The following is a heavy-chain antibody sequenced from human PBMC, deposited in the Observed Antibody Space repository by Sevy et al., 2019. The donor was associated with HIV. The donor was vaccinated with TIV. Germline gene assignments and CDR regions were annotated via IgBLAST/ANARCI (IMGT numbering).Heavy chain of an antibody. CDR2: ISYDGSNK. CDR1: GFTFSSYA. CDR3: ASESRGYSSSWYGY. V-gene: IGHV3-30*04. D-gene: IGHD6-13*01. J-gene: IGHJ4*02. Sequence: GGSLRLSCAASGFTFSSYAMHWVRHAPGKGLEWVAVISYDGSNKYYADSVKGRFTISRDNSKNTLYLQMNSLRAEDTAVYYCASESRGYSSSWYGYWGQGTLVTVSS.